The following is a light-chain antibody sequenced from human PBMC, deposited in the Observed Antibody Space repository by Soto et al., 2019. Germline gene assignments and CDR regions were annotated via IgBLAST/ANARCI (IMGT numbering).Light chain of an antibody. J-gene: IGKJ2*01. CDR1: QIFSSDY. CDR2: GAS. Sequence: EVVLTQSPGTLSLSPGERATLSCRASQIFSSDYLAWYQQKPGQAPRLLIYGASTRATHIPDRFSGSGSGTDFTLTIRRLEPEDSAVYLCQQYGDSPSTFGQATKLEIK. V-gene: IGKV3-20*01. CDR3: QQYGDSPST.